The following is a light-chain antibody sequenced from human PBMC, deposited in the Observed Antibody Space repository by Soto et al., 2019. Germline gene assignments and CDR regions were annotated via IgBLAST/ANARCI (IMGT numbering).Light chain of an antibody. CDR2: KAS. V-gene: IGKV1-5*03. J-gene: IGKJ1*01. Sequence: DIQMTQSPSTLSASVGDRVTITCRASQSISSWLAWYQQKPGKAPTLLIYKASGLESGVPSRFSGSGSGTEFTLTITSLQPDDFATYYCQQYSSYWTFGQGTNVEVK. CDR3: QQYSSYWT. CDR1: QSISSW.